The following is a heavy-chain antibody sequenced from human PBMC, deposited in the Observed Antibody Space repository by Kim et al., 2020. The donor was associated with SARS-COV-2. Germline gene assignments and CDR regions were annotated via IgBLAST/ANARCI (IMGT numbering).Heavy chain of an antibody. V-gene: IGHV3-33*01. CDR3: ARDQVQTQEYCSSTSCRSRLDP. Sequence: GGSLRLSCAASGFTFSSYGMHWVRQAPGKGLEWVAVIWYDGSNKYYADSVKGRFTISRDNSKNTLYLQMNSLRAEDTAVYYCARDQVQTQEYCSSTSCRSRLDPWGQGTLVTVSS. J-gene: IGHJ5*02. CDR1: GFTFSSYG. CDR2: IWYDGSNK. D-gene: IGHD2-2*01.